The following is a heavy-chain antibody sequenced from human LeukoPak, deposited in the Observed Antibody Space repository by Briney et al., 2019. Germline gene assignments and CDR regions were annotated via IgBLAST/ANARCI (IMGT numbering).Heavy chain of an antibody. Sequence: ASVKVSCKASGYTFTGYYMHWVRQAPGQGLEWMGWINPNSGGTNYAQKFQGWVTMTRDTSISTAYMELSRLRSDDTAVYYCARDYYDSSGYPHFDYWGQGTLVTVSS. CDR1: GYTFTGYY. J-gene: IGHJ4*02. CDR2: INPNSGGT. D-gene: IGHD3-22*01. CDR3: ARDYYDSSGYPHFDY. V-gene: IGHV1-2*04.